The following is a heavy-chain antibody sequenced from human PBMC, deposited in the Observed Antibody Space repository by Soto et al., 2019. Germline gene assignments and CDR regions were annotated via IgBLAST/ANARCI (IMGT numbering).Heavy chain of an antibody. CDR2: VYYTGST. D-gene: IGHD3-22*01. Sequence: SETLCLTCTVCGDSISTFYWGWMRQSPGKELEWIGYVYYTGSTNYNPSLKSRVTISVDRSKNQFSLKLTSANAADTAVYYCARGRTVRNYADDSSDYFYFFDYWGQGTQVTVSS. J-gene: IGHJ4*02. CDR1: GDSISTFY. CDR3: ARGRTVRNYADDSSDYFYFFDY. V-gene: IGHV4-59*01.